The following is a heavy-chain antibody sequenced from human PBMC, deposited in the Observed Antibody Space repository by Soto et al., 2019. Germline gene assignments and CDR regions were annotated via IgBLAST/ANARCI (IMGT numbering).Heavy chain of an antibody. D-gene: IGHD1-7*01. CDR2: IRSKSNSYAT. J-gene: IGHJ4*02. V-gene: IGHV3-73*02. CDR1: GFTFSGSA. CDR3: TRSVTGTIAHFDY. Sequence: EVQLVECGGGLVQPGGSLKLSCAASGFTFSGSAMHWVRQASGKGLEWVGRIRSKSNSYATAYAASVKGRFTISRDDSKNTAYLQMISLKTEDTAVYYCTRSVTGTIAHFDYWGQGTLVTVSS.